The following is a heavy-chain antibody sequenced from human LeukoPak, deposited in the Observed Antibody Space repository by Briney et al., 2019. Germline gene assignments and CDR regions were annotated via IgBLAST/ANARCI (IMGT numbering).Heavy chain of an antibody. Sequence: EGSLRLSCAASGFTFSSYSMNWVRQAPGKGLEWVSSISSSSSYIYYGDSVKGRFTISRDNAKDSLYLQMNSLRAEDTPVYYCARDYEIYWGQGTLVTVSS. V-gene: IGHV3-21*01. CDR2: ISSSSSYI. J-gene: IGHJ4*02. CDR3: ARDYEIY. CDR1: GFTFSSYS. D-gene: IGHD5-12*01.